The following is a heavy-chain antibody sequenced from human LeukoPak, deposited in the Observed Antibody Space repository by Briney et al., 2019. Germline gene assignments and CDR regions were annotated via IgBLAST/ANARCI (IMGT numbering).Heavy chain of an antibody. V-gene: IGHV1-24*01. D-gene: IGHD6-13*01. CDR1: GYTLTELS. J-gene: IGHJ4*02. CDR2: FDPEDGET. Sequence: GASVKVSCKVSGYTLTELSMHWVRQAPGKGLEWMGGFDPEDGETIYAQKFQGRVTMTEDTSTDTAYMEPSSLRSEDTAVYYCATSDISSSWSPFDYWGQGTLVTVSS. CDR3: ATSDISSSWSPFDY.